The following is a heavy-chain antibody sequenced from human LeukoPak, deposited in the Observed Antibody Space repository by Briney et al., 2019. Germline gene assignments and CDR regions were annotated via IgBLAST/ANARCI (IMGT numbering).Heavy chain of an antibody. J-gene: IGHJ1*01. V-gene: IGHV3-74*01. CDR3: ATGNYYDSRGYYTFGH. CDR2: INGDGSTT. D-gene: IGHD3-22*01. Sequence: GGSLRLSCAASGFTFSRYWMHWVRQAPGKGLVWVSRINGDGSTTSYADSVKGGFTISRDNAKNTRYLQMNSLRAEDTAVYYCATGNYYDSRGYYTFGHWGQGTLVTVSS. CDR1: GFTFSRYW.